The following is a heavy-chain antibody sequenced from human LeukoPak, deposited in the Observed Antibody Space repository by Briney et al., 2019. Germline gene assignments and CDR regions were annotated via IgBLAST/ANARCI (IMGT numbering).Heavy chain of an antibody. D-gene: IGHD1-26*01. CDR3: AKGHRGWELLFDGCYMDV. CDR1: GFTFSSYA. CDR2: ISGSGGST. J-gene: IGHJ6*03. Sequence: GGSLRLSCAASGFTFSSYAMSWVRQAPGKGLEWVSAISGSGGSTYYADSVKGRFTISRDNSKNTLYLQMNSLRAEDAAVYYCAKGHRGWELLFDGCYMDVWGKGTTVTVSS. V-gene: IGHV3-23*01.